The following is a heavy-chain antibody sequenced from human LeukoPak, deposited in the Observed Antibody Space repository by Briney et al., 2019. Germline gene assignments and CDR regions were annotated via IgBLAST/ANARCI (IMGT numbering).Heavy chain of an antibody. CDR1: GGSISSYY. D-gene: IGHD3-10*01. Sequence: PSETLSLTCTVSGGSISSYYWSWIRQPPGKGLEWIGYIYYSGSTNYNPSLKSRATISVDTSKNQFSLKLSSVTAADTAVYYCARDGWFGNDAFDIWGQGTMVTVSS. CDR2: IYYSGST. J-gene: IGHJ3*02. V-gene: IGHV4-59*12. CDR3: ARDGWFGNDAFDI.